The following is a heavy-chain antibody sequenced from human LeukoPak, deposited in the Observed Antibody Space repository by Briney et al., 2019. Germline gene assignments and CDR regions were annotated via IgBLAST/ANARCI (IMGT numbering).Heavy chain of an antibody. V-gene: IGHV4-59*08. CDR1: GGSISSYY. J-gene: IGHJ4*02. D-gene: IGHD6-19*01. Sequence: SETPSLTCTVSGGSISSYYWSWIRQPPGKGLEWIGYFYYSGSTNYNPSLKSRVTISVNTSKNQFSLKLSSVTAADTAVYYCARRGGGSGWYGHWGQGTLVTVSS. CDR2: FYYSGST. CDR3: ARRGGGSGWYGH.